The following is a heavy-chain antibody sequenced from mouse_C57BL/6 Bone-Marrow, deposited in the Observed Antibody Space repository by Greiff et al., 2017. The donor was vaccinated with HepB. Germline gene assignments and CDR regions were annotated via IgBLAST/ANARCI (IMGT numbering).Heavy chain of an antibody. Sequence: VQLQQSGTVLARPGASVKMSCKTSGYTFTSYWMHWVKQRPGQGLEWIGAIYPGNSDTSYNQKFKGKAKLTAVTSASTAYMELSSLTNEDSAVYYCTNYYGISYDWYFDVWGTGTTVTVAS. CDR1: GYTFTSYW. CDR2: IYPGNSDT. D-gene: IGHD1-1*01. V-gene: IGHV1-5*01. J-gene: IGHJ1*03. CDR3: TNYYGISYDWYFDV.